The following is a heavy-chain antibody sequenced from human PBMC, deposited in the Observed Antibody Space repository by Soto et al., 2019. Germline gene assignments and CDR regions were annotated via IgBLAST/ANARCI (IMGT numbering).Heavy chain of an antibody. J-gene: IGHJ3*02. CDR1: GFTVSSNY. CDR3: ARDPFDI. V-gene: IGHV3-53*01. Sequence: EVQLVESGGGLIQPGGSRRLSCAASGFTVSSNYMSWVRQAPGKGLEWGAVIYSGGSTYYADSVKGRFTISRDNSKNTLYLQMNSLRDEDTAVYYCARDPFDIWGQGTMVTVSS. CDR2: IYSGGST.